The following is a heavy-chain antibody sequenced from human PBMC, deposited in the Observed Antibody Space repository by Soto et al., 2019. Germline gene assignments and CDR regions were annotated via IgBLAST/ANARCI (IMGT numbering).Heavy chain of an antibody. V-gene: IGHV3-23*01. J-gene: IGHJ4*02. CDR2: ISGSGGST. D-gene: IGHD2-15*01. Sequence: EVQLLESGGGLVQPGGSLRLSCAASGFTFSSYAMSWVRQAPGKGLEWVSAISGSGGSTYYADSVKGRFTISRDNSKNTLYLQINSLRAEDTAVYYCAKEPLYCSGGSCYLGGANFDYWGQGTLVTVSS. CDR1: GFTFSSYA. CDR3: AKEPLYCSGGSCYLGGANFDY.